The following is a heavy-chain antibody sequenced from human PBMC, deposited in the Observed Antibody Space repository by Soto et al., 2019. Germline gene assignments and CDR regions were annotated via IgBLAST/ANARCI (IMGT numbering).Heavy chain of an antibody. V-gene: IGHV4-4*02. J-gene: IGHJ4*02. Sequence: SETLSLTCAVSGGSISSSNWWSWVRQPPGKGLEWIGEIYHSGSTNYNPSLKSRVTISVDKSKNQFSLKLSSVTAADTAVYYCARVKGAVAGTRGFDYWGQGTLVTVSS. CDR3: ARVKGAVAGTRGFDY. CDR1: GGSISSSNW. D-gene: IGHD6-19*01. CDR2: IYHSGST.